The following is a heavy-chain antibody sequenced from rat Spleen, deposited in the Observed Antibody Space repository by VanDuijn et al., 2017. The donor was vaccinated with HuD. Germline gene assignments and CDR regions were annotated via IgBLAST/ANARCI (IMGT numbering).Heavy chain of an antibody. CDR2: ISPSGGST. D-gene: IGHD1-1*01. CDR3: TRGDSGGVMDA. CDR1: GFTFSNYG. J-gene: IGHJ4*01. Sequence: EVQLVESGGGLVQPGRSLKLSCAASGFTFSNYGMHWIRQAPTKGLEWVASISPSGGSTYYRDSVKGRFTISRDNAKSTLYLQMNSLQTEDTAIYYCTRGDSGGVMDAWGQGASVTVSS. V-gene: IGHV5-19*01.